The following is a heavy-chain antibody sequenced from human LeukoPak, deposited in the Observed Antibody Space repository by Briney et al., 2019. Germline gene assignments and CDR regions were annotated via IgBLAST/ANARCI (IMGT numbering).Heavy chain of an antibody. CDR2: ISGSGGST. CDR3: AKGRNTMVRGVIPYYFDY. D-gene: IGHD3-10*01. V-gene: IGHV3-23*01. CDR1: GFTFSSYA. J-gene: IGHJ4*02. Sequence: GGSLRLSCAASGFTFSSYAMSWVRQAPGKGLEWVSAISGSGGSTYYAASVKGRFTISRDNSKNTLYLQMNSLRAEDTAVYYCAKGRNTMVRGVIPYYFDYWGQGTLVTVSS.